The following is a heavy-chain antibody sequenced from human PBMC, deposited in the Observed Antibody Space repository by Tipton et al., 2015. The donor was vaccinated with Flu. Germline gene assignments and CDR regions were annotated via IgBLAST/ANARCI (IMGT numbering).Heavy chain of an antibody. CDR2: ISAGGGGTT. Sequence: AASGFTFKNYAMGWVRQAPGKGLEWVSMISAGGGGTTYYADSVKGRFTVSRDNPKKTLYLQMNSLRAEDTAVYYCAKEVDTVIVAVTVYLDYWGQGILVTVSS. CDR1: GFTFKNYA. CDR3: AKEVDTVIVAVTVYLDY. D-gene: IGHD3-22*01. J-gene: IGHJ4*02. V-gene: IGHV3-23*01.